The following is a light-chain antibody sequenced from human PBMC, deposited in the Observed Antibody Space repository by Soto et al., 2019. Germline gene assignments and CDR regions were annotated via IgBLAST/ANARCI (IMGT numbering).Light chain of an antibody. CDR3: AAWDDSLNGWV. Sequence: QSVLTQPPSVSGAPGERVTISCTGSSSDIGAGYRVRWYQQVPGTAPKLLIYDNNHRPSGVPDRFSGSKSGTSASLAISGLQSEPEADYYCAAWDDSLNGWVFGGGTKLTVL. CDR2: DNN. J-gene: IGLJ3*02. V-gene: IGLV1-40*01. CDR1: SSDIGAGYR.